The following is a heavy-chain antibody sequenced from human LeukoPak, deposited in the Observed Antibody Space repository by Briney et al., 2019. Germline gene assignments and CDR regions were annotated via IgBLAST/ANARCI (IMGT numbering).Heavy chain of an antibody. CDR3: AKEEWLLAVYFDY. Sequence: GGSLRLSCAASGFTFSSSAMSWVRQAPGKGLEWVSSISGSGGSPYYADSVKGRFTISRDNSKNTLYLQMNSLRAEDTAVYYCAKEEWLLAVYFDYWGQGTLVTVSS. D-gene: IGHD3-3*01. V-gene: IGHV3-23*01. J-gene: IGHJ4*02. CDR2: ISGSGGSP. CDR1: GFTFSSSA.